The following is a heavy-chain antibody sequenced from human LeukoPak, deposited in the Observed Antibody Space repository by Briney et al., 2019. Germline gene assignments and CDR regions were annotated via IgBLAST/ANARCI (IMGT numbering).Heavy chain of an antibody. V-gene: IGHV4-30-2*01. CDR2: IYHSGST. Sequence: SQTLSLTCAVSGGSISSGGYSWSWIRQPPGKGLEWIGYIYHSGSTYYNPSLKSRVTISVDRSKNQFSLKLSSVTAADTAVYYCATNTAVANDAFDIWGQGTMVTVSS. D-gene: IGHD5-18*01. CDR3: ATNTAVANDAFDI. J-gene: IGHJ3*02. CDR1: GGSISSGGYS.